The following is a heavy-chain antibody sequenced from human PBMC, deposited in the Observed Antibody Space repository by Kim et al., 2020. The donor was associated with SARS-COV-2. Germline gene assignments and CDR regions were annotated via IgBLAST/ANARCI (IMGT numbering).Heavy chain of an antibody. CDR3: ARSYGSGSSGGPKY. CDR1: GGSFSGYY. V-gene: IGHV4-34*01. D-gene: IGHD3-10*01. J-gene: IGHJ4*02. CDR2: INHSGST. Sequence: SETLSLTCAVYGGSFSGYYWSWIRQPPGKGLEWIGEINHSGSTNYNPSLKSRVTISVDTSKNQFSLKLRSVTAADTAVYYCARSYGSGSSGGPKYWGQGTLVTVSS.